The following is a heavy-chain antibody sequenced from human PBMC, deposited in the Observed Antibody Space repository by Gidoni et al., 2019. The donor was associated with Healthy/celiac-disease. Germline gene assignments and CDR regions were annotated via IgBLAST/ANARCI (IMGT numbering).Heavy chain of an antibody. D-gene: IGHD3-22*01. Sequence: QVQLQESGPGLVKPSETLSLTCTVSGGSLSSYYWSWIRQPPGKGLEWIGYIYYSGSTNYNPSLKSRVTISVDTSKNQFSLKLSSVTAADTAVYYCARGRYYYDSSGYWSMDYWGQGTLVTVSS. CDR2: IYYSGST. CDR3: ARGRYYYDSSGYWSMDY. J-gene: IGHJ4*02. CDR1: GGSLSSYY. V-gene: IGHV4-59*01.